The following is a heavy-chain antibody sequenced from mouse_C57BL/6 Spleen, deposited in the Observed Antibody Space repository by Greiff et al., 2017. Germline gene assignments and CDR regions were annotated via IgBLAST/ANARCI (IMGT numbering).Heavy chain of an antibody. Sequence: EVQLVESGAELVKPGASVKLSCTASGFNIKDYYMHWVKQRTEQGLEWIGRIDPEDGETKSAPKFQGKAPLTADTSSNTAYLQLSSLTSEDTAVYYGASWDWYCDVWGTGTTVTVSS. CDR3: ASWDWYCDV. CDR2: IDPEDGET. J-gene: IGHJ1*03. CDR1: GFNIKDYY. D-gene: IGHD4-1*01. V-gene: IGHV14-2*01.